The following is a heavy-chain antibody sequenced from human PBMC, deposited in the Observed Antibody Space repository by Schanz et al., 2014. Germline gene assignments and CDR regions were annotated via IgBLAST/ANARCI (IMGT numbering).Heavy chain of an antibody. CDR3: AKTSVLYPWGYFDY. D-gene: IGHD2-8*01. J-gene: IGHJ4*02. CDR2: IYYSGST. CDR1: GGSISSSTYY. V-gene: IGHV4-39*01. Sequence: QLQLQESGPGLVKPSETLSLTCTVSGGSISSSTYYWGWIRQPPGKGLEWIGIIYYSGSTYYNTSLKIQVPISVYAPKNQFSLKLSSVPAADTAVYYCAKTSVLYPWGYFDYWGQGTLVTVSS.